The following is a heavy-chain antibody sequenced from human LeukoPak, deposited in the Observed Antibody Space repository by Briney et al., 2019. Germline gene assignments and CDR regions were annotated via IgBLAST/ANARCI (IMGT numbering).Heavy chain of an antibody. CDR1: GGSISSGGFY. CDR2: IYYSGST. CDR3: AREYDYVYAFDI. V-gene: IGHV4-31*03. D-gene: IGHD3-16*01. Sequence: SQTLSLTCTVSGGSISSGGFYWSWIRQHPGKGLEWIGYIYYSGSTSYNPSFKSRVTISVDTSKNQFSLNLSSVTAADTAVYYCAREYDYVYAFDIWGQGTMVTVSS. J-gene: IGHJ3*02.